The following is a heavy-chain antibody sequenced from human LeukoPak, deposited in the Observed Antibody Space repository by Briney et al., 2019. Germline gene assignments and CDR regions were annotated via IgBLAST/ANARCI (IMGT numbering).Heavy chain of an antibody. CDR1: GGTFSSYA. Sequence: GASVKVSCKASGGTFSSYAISWVRQAPGQGLEWMGGIIPIFGTANYAQKFQGRVTITADESTSTAYMELSSLRSEDTAVYYCAKDRSGWYSGGFDYWGQGTLVTVSS. D-gene: IGHD6-19*01. J-gene: IGHJ4*02. CDR2: IIPIFGTA. CDR3: AKDRSGWYSGGFDY. V-gene: IGHV1-69*13.